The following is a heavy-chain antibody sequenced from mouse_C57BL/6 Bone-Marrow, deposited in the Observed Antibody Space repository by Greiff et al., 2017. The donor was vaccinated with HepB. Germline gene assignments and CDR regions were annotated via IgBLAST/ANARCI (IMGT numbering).Heavy chain of an antibody. CDR3: ARHGEKGYSNYYFDY. CDR1: GFSLTSYG. V-gene: IGHV2-6-1*01. CDR2: IWSDGST. J-gene: IGHJ2*01. Sequence: VQGVESGPGLVAPSQSLSITCTVSGFSLTSYGVHWVRQPPGKGLEWLVVIWSDGSTTYNSALKSRLSISKDNSKSQVFLKMNSLQTDDTAMYYCARHGEKGYSNYYFDYWGQGTTLTVSS. D-gene: IGHD2-5*01.